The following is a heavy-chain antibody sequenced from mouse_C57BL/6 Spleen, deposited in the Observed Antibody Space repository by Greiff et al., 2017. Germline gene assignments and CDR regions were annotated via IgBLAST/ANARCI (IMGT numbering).Heavy chain of an antibody. CDR3: TPTVYFDY. V-gene: IGHV14-1*01. CDR1: GFNIKDYY. D-gene: IGHD1-1*01. CDR2: IDPEDGDP. Sequence: VQLQQSGAELVRPGASVKLSCTASGFNIKDYYMHWVKQRPEQDLEWIGRIDPEDGDPEYAPKFQGKATMTADTSSTTAYLQLSSLTSEDTAVYYCTPTVYFDYWGQGTTLTVSS. J-gene: IGHJ2*01.